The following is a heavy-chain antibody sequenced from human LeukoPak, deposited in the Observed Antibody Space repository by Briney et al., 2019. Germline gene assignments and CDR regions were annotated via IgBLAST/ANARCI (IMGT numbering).Heavy chain of an antibody. Sequence: ASVKVSCKASGYTFTSYDINWVRRATGQGLEWMGWMNPNSGNTGYAQRFQGRVTITRNTSISTAYMELSSLRSEDTAVYYCAMSSGYCSSTSCSRRAEYFQHWGQGTLVTVSS. J-gene: IGHJ1*01. D-gene: IGHD2-2*01. CDR3: AMSSGYCSSTSCSRRAEYFQH. V-gene: IGHV1-8*03. CDR2: MNPNSGNT. CDR1: GYTFTSYD.